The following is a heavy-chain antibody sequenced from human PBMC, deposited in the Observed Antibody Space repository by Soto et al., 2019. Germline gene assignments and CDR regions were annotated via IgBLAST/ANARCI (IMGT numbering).Heavy chain of an antibody. V-gene: IGHV1-69*13. CDR1: GGTFSSYA. J-gene: IGHJ5*02. CDR3: ARDRGAYYYDSSGPRPENWFDP. Sequence: RASVKVSCKASGGTFSSYAISWVRQAPGQGLEWMGGIIPIFGTANYAQKFQGRVTITADESTSTAYMELSSLRSEDTAVYYCARDRGAYYYDSSGPRPENWFDPWGQGTLVTVSS. CDR2: IIPIFGTA. D-gene: IGHD3-22*01.